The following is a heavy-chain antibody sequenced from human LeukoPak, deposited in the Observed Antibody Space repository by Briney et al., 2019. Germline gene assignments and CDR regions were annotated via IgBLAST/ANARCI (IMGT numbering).Heavy chain of an antibody. V-gene: IGHV4-39*01. Sequence: SETLSLTCTVSGGSISSSSYYWGWIRQPPGKGLEWIGSIYYSGSTYYNPSLKSRVTISVDTSKNQFSLKLSSVTAADTAVYYCAGRSITIFGVDYWGQGTLVTVSS. CDR2: IYYSGST. D-gene: IGHD3-3*01. CDR1: GGSISSSSYY. CDR3: AGRSITIFGVDY. J-gene: IGHJ4*02.